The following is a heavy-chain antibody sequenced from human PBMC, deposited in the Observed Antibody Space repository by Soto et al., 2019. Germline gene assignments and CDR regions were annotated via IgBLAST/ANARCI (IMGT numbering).Heavy chain of an antibody. J-gene: IGHJ6*02. D-gene: IGHD2-8*01. CDR2: IIPIFGTA. CDR1: GGTFSSYA. V-gene: IGHV1-69*13. Sequence: SVKVSCKASGGTFSSYAISWVRQAPGQGLEWMGGIIPIFGTANYAQKFQGRVTITADGSTSTAYMELSSLRSEDTAVYYCARVYCTNGVCPDDYYYYSMDVWGQGTTVTVSS. CDR3: ARVYCTNGVCPDDYYYYSMDV.